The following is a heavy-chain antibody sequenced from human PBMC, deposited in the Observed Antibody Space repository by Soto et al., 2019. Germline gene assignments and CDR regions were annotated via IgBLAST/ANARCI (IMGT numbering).Heavy chain of an antibody. V-gene: IGHV3-23*01. J-gene: IGHJ4*02. CDR2: ISGSGGST. D-gene: IGHD2-2*01. CDR3: AKTIPAAMGPH. Sequence: GGSLRLSCAASGFTFSSYAMSWVRQAPGKGLEWASAISGSGGSTYYADSVKGRFTISRDNSKNTLYLQMDSLRAEDTAVYYCAKTIPAAMGPHWGQGTLVTVSS. CDR1: GFTFSSYA.